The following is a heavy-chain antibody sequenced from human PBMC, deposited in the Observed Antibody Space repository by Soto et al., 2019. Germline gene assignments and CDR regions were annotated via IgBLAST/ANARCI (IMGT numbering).Heavy chain of an antibody. CDR2: IYYSGST. CDR1: GGSISSSSYY. V-gene: IGHV4-39*01. D-gene: IGHD3-10*01. J-gene: IGHJ4*02. CDR3: ARLPRNFLWFGEFPTYYFDY. Sequence: SESLSLTCTVSGGSISSSSYYWGWIRQPPGKGLEWIGSIYYSGSTYYNPSLKSRVTISVDTSKNQFSLKLSSVTAADTAVYYCARLPRNFLWFGEFPTYYFDYWGQGTLVTVSS.